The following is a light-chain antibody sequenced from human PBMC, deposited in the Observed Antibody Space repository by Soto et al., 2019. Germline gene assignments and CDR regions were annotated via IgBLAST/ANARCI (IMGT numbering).Light chain of an antibody. CDR3: QQYESCMSYSV. V-gene: IGLV1-40*01. J-gene: IGLJ1*01. Sequence: QSVLTQPPSVSGAPGQRVTISCTGSSSNPGAGYDVHWYRQLPGRAPQLLIYANTDRPSGVPDRYSGSKSGTSASLAIAGLQAEDEAVYYCQQYESCMSYSVLGTWTKVTVL. CDR2: ANT. CDR1: SSNPGAGYD.